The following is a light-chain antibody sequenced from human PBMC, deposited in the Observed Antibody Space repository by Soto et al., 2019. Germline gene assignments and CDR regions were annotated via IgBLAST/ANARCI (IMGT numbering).Light chain of an antibody. CDR1: SSDVRGYNY. J-gene: IGLJ1*01. CDR2: DVS. CDR3: CSYAGTYV. V-gene: IGLV2-11*01. Sequence: QSALTQPRSVSGSPGQSVTISCTGTSSDVRGYNYVSWYQQHPGKAPKLMIYDVSKRPSGVPDRFSGSKSGNTASLTISGLQADDEADYYCCSYAGTYVFGTGTKLT.